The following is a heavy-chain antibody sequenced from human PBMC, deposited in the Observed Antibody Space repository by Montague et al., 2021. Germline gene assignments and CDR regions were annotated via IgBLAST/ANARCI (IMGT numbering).Heavy chain of an antibody. Sequence: SLRLSCAASGFVFSSYWMTWVRRAPGKGLEWVANIKQDGFEKYYVESVRGRFTISRDNDKDSLYLQMNSLGVEDTAVYYCAKGGTTAMTPSSAWGNGTLVTVSS. CDR2: IKQDGFEK. V-gene: IGHV3-7*01. J-gene: IGHJ5*01. CDR1: GFVFSSYW. D-gene: IGHD4-17*01. CDR3: AKGGTTAMTPSSA.